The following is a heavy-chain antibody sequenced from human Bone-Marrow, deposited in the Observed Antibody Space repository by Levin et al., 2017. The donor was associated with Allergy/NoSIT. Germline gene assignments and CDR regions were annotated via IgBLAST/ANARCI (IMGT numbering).Heavy chain of an antibody. D-gene: IGHD6-13*01. J-gene: IGHJ6*02. Sequence: GASVKVSCKTSGYTFTSHSINWVRQAPGQGLEWIGWINTHTGIPTNAQGVTGRFVFFLDTSASTAYLQINDLKPEDTAVYFCARETLVAAAVNSHYYVGFDVWGQGTTVTVSS. CDR3: ARETLVAAAVNSHYYVGFDV. CDR1: GYTFTSHS. V-gene: IGHV7-4-1*02. CDR2: INTHTGIP.